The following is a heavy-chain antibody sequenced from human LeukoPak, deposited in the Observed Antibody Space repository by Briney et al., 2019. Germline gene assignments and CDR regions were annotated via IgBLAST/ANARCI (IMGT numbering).Heavy chain of an antibody. CDR1: GGSISSYY. J-gene: IGHJ4*02. V-gene: IGHV4-59*01. CDR3: ARGGGGYSYGYLDY. D-gene: IGHD5-18*01. CDR2: TYYSGST. Sequence: SETLSLTCTVSGGSISSYYWSWIRQPPGKGLEWIGYTYYSGSTNYNPSLKSRVTISVDTSKNQFSLKLSSVTAADTAVYYCARGGGGYSYGYLDYWGQGTLVTVSS.